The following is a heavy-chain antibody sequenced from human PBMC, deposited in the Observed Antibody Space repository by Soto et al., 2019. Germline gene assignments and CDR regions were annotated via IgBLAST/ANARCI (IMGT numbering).Heavy chain of an antibody. J-gene: IGHJ4*02. CDR2: IYWDDDK. D-gene: IGHD2-21*02. Sequence: QITLKESGPTLVKPTQTLTLTCTFSGFSLSTTEEGVGWIRQPPGKAPEWLALIYWDDDKRYSPSLKTRLTITKDTSKHQVVLTATNVDPVDTATYYCAHRSCFGADCYPNPYFDFWGQGILVTVSS. CDR1: GFSLSTTEEG. V-gene: IGHV2-5*02. CDR3: AHRSCFGADCYPNPYFDF.